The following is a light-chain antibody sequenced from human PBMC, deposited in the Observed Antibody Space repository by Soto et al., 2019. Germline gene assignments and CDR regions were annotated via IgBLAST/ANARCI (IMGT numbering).Light chain of an antibody. CDR3: LQSYSSPRT. CDR1: QSIISY. CDR2: AAS. V-gene: IGKV1-39*01. Sequence: DIQMTQSPSSLSASVGDRVTITCQSSQSIISYLNWYQQKAGKAPQLLIYAASSLQSGVPVRFSGSGSGTDFILSISSLQPEDSAIYYCLQSYSSPRTFGQGTKLEI. J-gene: IGKJ2*01.